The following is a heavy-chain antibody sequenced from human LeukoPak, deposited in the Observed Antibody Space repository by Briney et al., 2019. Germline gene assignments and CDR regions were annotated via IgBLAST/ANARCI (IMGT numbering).Heavy chain of an antibody. CDR2: ISSSSYI. CDR3: ARSRYYYDSSGYDPEYFQH. CDR1: GFTFSSYS. J-gene: IGHJ1*01. D-gene: IGHD3-22*01. V-gene: IGHV3-21*01. Sequence: GGSLRLSCAASGFTFSSYSMNWVRQAPGKGLEWVSSISSSSYIYYADSVKGRFTISRDNAKNSLYLQMNSLRAEDTAVYYCARSRYYYDSSGYDPEYFQHWGQGTLVTVSS.